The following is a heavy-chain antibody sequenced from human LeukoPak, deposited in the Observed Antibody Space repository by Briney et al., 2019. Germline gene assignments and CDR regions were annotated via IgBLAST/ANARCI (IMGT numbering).Heavy chain of an antibody. D-gene: IGHD6-13*01. Sequence: GGSLRLSCVVSGLSFGSYPMSWVRQAPGEGLEWVSAISGSGGSTYYADSVKGRFTISRDNSKNTLYLQMNSLRAEDTAVYYCTKPIAAVDYWGQGTLVTVSS. CDR2: ISGSGGST. CDR1: GLSFGSYP. J-gene: IGHJ4*02. CDR3: TKPIAAVDY. V-gene: IGHV3-23*01.